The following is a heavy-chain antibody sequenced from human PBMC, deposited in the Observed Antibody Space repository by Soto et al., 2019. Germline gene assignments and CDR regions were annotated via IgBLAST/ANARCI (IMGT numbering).Heavy chain of an antibody. D-gene: IGHD2-2*01. CDR3: ARQAYCSSASCPIDY. CDR2: NSNRDGST. V-gene: IGHV3-23*01. CDR1: GFTFSSYA. Sequence: GGSLRLSYAASGFTFSSYAMSWVRQAPGKGLEWVSSNSNRDGSTHYADSVKGRFTISRDNSKNTLYLQMNSLKASDTAMYYCARQAYCSSASCPIDYWGQGTLVTVSS. J-gene: IGHJ4*02.